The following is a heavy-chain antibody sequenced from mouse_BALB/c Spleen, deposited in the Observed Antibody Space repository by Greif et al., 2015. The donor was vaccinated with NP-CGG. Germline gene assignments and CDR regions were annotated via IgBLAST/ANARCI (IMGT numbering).Heavy chain of an antibody. J-gene: IGHJ4*01. CDR3: AREMDLLLDY. V-gene: IGHV1-9*01. D-gene: IGHD1-1*01. CDR1: GYTFSSYW. CDR2: ILPGSGST. Sequence: VQLQQSGAELMKPGASVKISCKATGYTFSSYWIEWVKQRPGHGLEWIGEILPGSGSTNYNEKFKGNATFTSDTSSNTADMLLISLTSEYCAVCYCAREMDLLLDYWGQGTSVTVSS.